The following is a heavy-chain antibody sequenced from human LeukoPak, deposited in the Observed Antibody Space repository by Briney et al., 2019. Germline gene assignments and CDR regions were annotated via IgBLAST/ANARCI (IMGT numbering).Heavy chain of an antibody. CDR3: ARGYCSGGSCPTGFDY. CDR2: IIPIFGTT. V-gene: IGHV1-69*13. J-gene: IGHJ4*02. D-gene: IGHD2-15*01. Sequence: ASVKVSCKASGGTFSSYAISWVRQAPGQGLEWMGGIIPIFGTTNYAQKFQGRVTITADESTSKAYMELSSLRSEDTAVYYCARGYCSGGSCPTGFDYWGQGTLVTVSS. CDR1: GGTFSSYA.